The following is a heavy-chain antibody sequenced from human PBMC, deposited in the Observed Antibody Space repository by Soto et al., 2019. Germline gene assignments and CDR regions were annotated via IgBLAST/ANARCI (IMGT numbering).Heavy chain of an antibody. CDR1: GGSISSYY. J-gene: IGHJ4*02. D-gene: IGHD6-19*01. V-gene: IGHV4-59*08. Sequence: SETLSLTCTVSGGSISSYYWSWIRQPPGKGLGWIGYIYYSGSTNYNPSLKSRVTISVDTSKNQFSLKLSSVTAADTAVYYCASTVSGWYYFDYWGQGTLVTVSS. CDR2: IYYSGST. CDR3: ASTVSGWYYFDY.